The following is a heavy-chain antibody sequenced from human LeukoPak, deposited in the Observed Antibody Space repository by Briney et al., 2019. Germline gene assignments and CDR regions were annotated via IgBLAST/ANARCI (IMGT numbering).Heavy chain of an antibody. J-gene: IGHJ4*02. V-gene: IGHV4-4*07. D-gene: IGHD3-22*01. CDR3: ARAKDSSGYYYPHTNQGYYFDY. Sequence: PSETLSLTCTVSGGSISSYYWSWIRQPAGKGLEWIGRIYTSGSTNYNPSLKSRVTISADSSRNQFSLKLSSVTAADTAVYYCARAKDSSGYYYPHTNQGYYFDYWGQGTLVTVSS. CDR1: GGSISSYY. CDR2: IYTSGST.